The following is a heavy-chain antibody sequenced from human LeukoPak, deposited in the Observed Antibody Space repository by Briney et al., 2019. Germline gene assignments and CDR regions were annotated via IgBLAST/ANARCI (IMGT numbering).Heavy chain of an antibody. J-gene: IGHJ4*02. CDR1: GCTFTSYD. Sequence: ASVKVSCKASGCTFTSYDINWVRQATGQGLEWMGWMNPNSGNTGYAQKFQSRVTITRNTSISTAYMELSSLRSEDTAVYYCARGEGGGDRSSPDYWGQGTLVTVSS. D-gene: IGHD2-21*02. CDR2: MNPNSGNT. CDR3: ARGEGGGDRSSPDY. V-gene: IGHV1-8*03.